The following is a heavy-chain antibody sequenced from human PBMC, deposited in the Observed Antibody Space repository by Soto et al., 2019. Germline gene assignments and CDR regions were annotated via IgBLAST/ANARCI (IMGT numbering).Heavy chain of an antibody. J-gene: IGHJ4*02. CDR3: AGSDESDY. CDR1: GFTFSNYG. CDR2: IWYDGTSK. Sequence: QVQLVESGGGVVQPGRSLTLSCAASGFTFSNYGMHWVRQAPGKGLEWVAVIWYDGTSKYYADSVKGRFTISRDNSKNTLYRQMNSLRVEETGVYYCAGSDESDYWGQGTLVTVSS. V-gene: IGHV3-33*01.